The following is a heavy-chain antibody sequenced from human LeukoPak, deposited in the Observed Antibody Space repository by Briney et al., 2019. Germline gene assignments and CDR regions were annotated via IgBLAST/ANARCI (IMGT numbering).Heavy chain of an antibody. CDR3: ARFLWRGGTNLPGDV. Sequence: ASVKVSCKASGYTFTGYYMHWVRQAPGQGLEWMGWINPNSGGTNYAQKFQGRVTMTRDTSISTAYMELSRLRSDDTAVYYCARFLWRGGTNLPGDVWGKGTTVTVSS. V-gene: IGHV1-2*02. CDR2: INPNSGGT. CDR1: GYTFTGYY. J-gene: IGHJ6*04. D-gene: IGHD3-3*01.